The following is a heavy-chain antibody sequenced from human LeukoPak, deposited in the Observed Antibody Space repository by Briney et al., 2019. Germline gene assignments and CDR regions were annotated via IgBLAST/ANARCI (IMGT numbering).Heavy chain of an antibody. V-gene: IGHV3-7*01. Sequence: GGSLRLSCVASGFTISTYWMSWVRQAPGRGLEWVANIKQDGSEKYYVDSVKGRFTISRDNAKNSLYLQVNSLTAEDTALYYCAYSSSGGDAFDIWGQGTMVTVSS. D-gene: IGHD6-13*01. CDR3: AYSSSGGDAFDI. J-gene: IGHJ3*02. CDR2: IKQDGSEK. CDR1: GFTISTYW.